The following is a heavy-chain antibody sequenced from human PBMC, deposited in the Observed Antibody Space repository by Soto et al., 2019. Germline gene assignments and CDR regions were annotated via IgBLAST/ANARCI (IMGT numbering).Heavy chain of an antibody. J-gene: IGHJ6*02. V-gene: IGHV4-31*02. CDR2: IYYNGNT. D-gene: IGHD3-10*01. CDR3: ARDKGGAALKGSGMDV. CDR1: GGSIGSRDYY. Sequence: QVQVQESGPGLVKPSQTLSLKCSVSGGSIGSRDYYWSWIRQHPEKGLEWIGSIYYNGNTDYNPSPRGRPTMSLVTSRNEFSLKLTSVTAADTAVYYCARDKGGAALKGSGMDVWGQGTTVTVS.